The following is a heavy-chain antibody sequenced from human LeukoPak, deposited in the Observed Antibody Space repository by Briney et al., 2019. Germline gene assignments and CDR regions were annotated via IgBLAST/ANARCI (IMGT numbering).Heavy chain of an antibody. J-gene: IGHJ3*02. CDR3: ANSIVVTLDAFDI. Sequence: GGSLRLSCAASGFTFSSYAMSWVRQAPGKGLEWVSAISGSGGSTYYADSVKGRFTISRDNSKNTLYLQMNSLRAEDTAVHYRANSIVVTLDAFDIWGQGTMVTVSS. D-gene: IGHD4-23*01. CDR2: ISGSGGST. CDR1: GFTFSSYA. V-gene: IGHV3-23*01.